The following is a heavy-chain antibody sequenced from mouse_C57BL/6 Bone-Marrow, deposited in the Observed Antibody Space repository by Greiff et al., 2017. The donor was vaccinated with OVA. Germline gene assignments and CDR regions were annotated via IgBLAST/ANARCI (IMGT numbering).Heavy chain of an antibody. CDR3: ARWGRRPLAY. Sequence: VQLQQSGAELVKPGASVKMSCKASGYTLNRHWITWVTQRPGQGLEWIGDIYPGCGSTNYNEKFKSKATLTVDTSSSTAYMQLSSMTSEDSAVYYWARWGRRPLAYWGQGTLVTVSA. CDR1: GYTLNRHW. CDR2: IYPGCGST. V-gene: IGHV1-55*01. D-gene: IGHD1-1*01. J-gene: IGHJ3*01.